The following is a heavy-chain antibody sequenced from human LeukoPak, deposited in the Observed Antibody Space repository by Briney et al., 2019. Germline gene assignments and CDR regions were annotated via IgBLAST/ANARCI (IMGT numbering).Heavy chain of an antibody. CDR3: ARLDLRITFGGIIVSHFDY. CDR1: GGSISSSSYY. V-gene: IGHV4-39*07. CDR2: IYYSGST. J-gene: IGHJ4*02. Sequence: PSETLSLTCTVSGGSISSSSYYWGWIRQPPGKGLEWIGSIYYSGSTYYNPSLKSRVTISIDASKNQFSLKLSSVTAADTAVYYCARLDLRITFGGIIVSHFDYWGQGTLVTVSS. D-gene: IGHD3-16*02.